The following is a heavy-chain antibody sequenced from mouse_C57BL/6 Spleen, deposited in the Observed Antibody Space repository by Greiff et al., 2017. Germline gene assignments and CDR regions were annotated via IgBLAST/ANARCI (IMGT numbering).Heavy chain of an antibody. J-gene: IGHJ2*01. CDR1: GYTFTSYW. Sequence: QVQLQQPGAELVKPGASVKLSCKASGYTFTSYWMQWVKQRPGQGLEWIGEIDPSDSYTNYNQKFKGKATLTVDTSSSTAYMQLSRLTSEDSAVYYCASLLYYLDYWSQGTTLTVSS. D-gene: IGHD2-10*01. CDR2: IDPSDSYT. V-gene: IGHV1-50*01. CDR3: ASLLYYLDY.